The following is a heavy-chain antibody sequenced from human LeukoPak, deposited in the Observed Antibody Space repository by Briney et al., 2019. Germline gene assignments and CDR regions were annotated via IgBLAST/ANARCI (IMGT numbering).Heavy chain of an antibody. CDR1: GFTFSSYA. V-gene: IGHV3-21*01. D-gene: IGHD1-1*01. CDR2: ISSSSSYI. Sequence: PGGSLRLSCAASGFTFSSYAMSWVRQAPGKGLEWVSSISSSSSYIYYADSVKGRFTISRDNAKNSLYLQMNSLRAEDTAVYYCARDPLERQFDYWGQGTLVTVSS. J-gene: IGHJ4*02. CDR3: ARDPLERQFDY.